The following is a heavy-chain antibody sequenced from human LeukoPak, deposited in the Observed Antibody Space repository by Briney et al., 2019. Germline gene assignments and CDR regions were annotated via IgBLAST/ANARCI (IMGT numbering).Heavy chain of an antibody. CDR1: RFTFSSYS. D-gene: IGHD3-10*01. Sequence: GGSLRLSCAASRFTFSSYSMNWVRQAPGKGLEWVSYISSSSSTIYYADSVKGRFTISRDNAKNSLYLQMNSLRAEDTAVYYCARDHASPMVRGFRPLFDPWGQGTLVTVSS. CDR2: ISSSSSTI. V-gene: IGHV3-48*01. CDR3: ARDHASPMVRGFRPLFDP. J-gene: IGHJ5*02.